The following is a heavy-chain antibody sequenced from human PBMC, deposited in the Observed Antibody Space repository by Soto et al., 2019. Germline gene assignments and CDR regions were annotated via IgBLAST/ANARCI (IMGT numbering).Heavy chain of an antibody. CDR3: ARDSGPEYSRPLDY. Sequence: GGSLRLSCAASGFTFSSYSMNWVRQAPGKGLEWVSYISSSSSTIYYADSVKGRFTISRDNAKNSLYLQMNSLRAEDTAVYYCARDSGPEYSRPLDYWGQGTLVTVSS. D-gene: IGHD6-6*01. CDR1: GFTFSSYS. V-gene: IGHV3-48*01. J-gene: IGHJ4*02. CDR2: ISSSSSTI.